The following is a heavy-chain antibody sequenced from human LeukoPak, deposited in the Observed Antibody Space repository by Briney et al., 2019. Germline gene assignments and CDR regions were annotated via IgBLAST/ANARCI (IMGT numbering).Heavy chain of an antibody. CDR1: GGSTSSYY. CDR3: ARDSQDYDFWSGSGYYGMDV. CDR2: IYTSGST. Sequence: SETLSLTCTVSGGSTSSYYWSWIRQPAGKGLEWIGRIYTSGSTNYNPSLKSRVTMSVDTSKNQFSLKLSSVTAADTAVYYCARDSQDYDFWSGSGYYGMDVWGQGTTVTVSS. D-gene: IGHD3-3*01. J-gene: IGHJ6*02. V-gene: IGHV4-4*07.